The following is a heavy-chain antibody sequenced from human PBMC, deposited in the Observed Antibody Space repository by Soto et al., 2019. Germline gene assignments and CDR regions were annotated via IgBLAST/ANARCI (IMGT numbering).Heavy chain of an antibody. CDR3: ARSGCSYGPSRLLY. J-gene: IGHJ4*02. CDR2: ISYSGCT. Sequence: QVQLQESGPGLVKPSQTLSLTCTVSGGSISSGGYYWSWIRQHPGKGLEWIGYISYSGCTSYNPSRKSRATMTGATSKHELSLRLSSGAPADTAVYYCARSGCSYGPSRLLYWGQGTLVTVSS. D-gene: IGHD5-18*01. CDR1: GGSISSGGYY. V-gene: IGHV4-31*03.